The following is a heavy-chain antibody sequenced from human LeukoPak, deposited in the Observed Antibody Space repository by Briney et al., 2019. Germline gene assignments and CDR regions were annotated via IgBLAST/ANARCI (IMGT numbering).Heavy chain of an antibody. CDR1: GFSFSRYW. D-gene: IGHD4-17*01. CDR3: ARDIRYGDSDY. CDR2: IKEDGSEK. V-gene: IGHV3-7*05. Sequence: GGSLRLSCAASGFSFSRYWMIWVRQAPGKGLEWVANIKEDGSEKNHVDSLKDRFTISRDNAKNSVFLQMNSLRAEDTAIYYCARDIRYGDSDYWGQGTLVTVSS. J-gene: IGHJ4*02.